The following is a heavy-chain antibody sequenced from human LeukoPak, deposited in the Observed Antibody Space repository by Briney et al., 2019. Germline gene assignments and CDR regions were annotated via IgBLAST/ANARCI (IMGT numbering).Heavy chain of an antibody. Sequence: SETLSLTCTVSGASISSYYWTWIRQPTGKGLEWIGYIYFSGGTNYNPSFKSRVTISVDTSKNQFSLRLSSVTAADTAVYYCARGSILTGFLWGPGTLVTVSS. CDR2: IYFSGGT. CDR1: GASISSYY. V-gene: IGHV4-59*01. CDR3: ARGSILTGFL. D-gene: IGHD3-9*01. J-gene: IGHJ4*02.